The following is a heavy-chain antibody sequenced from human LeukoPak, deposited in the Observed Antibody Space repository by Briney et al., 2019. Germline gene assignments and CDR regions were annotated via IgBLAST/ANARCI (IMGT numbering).Heavy chain of an antibody. D-gene: IGHD3-9*01. J-gene: IGHJ4*02. CDR2: IYSGGST. V-gene: IGHV3-53*01. CDR3: ARVRTYYDILTGYYAPAFDY. Sequence: GGSLRLSCAASGFTVSSNYMSWVRQAPGKGLEWVSVIYSGGSTYYADSVKGRFTISRDNSKNTLYLQMNSLRAEDTAVYYCARVRTYYDILTGYYAPAFDYWGQGTLVTVSS. CDR1: GFTVSSNY.